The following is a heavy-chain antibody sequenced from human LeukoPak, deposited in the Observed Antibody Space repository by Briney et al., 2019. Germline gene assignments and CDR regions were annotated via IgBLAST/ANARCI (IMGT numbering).Heavy chain of an antibody. D-gene: IGHD2-2*03. J-gene: IGHJ1*01. V-gene: IGHV1-2*02. CDR1: GYTFTGYY. CDR3: ARDGYCRGSSCPFQH. CDR2: ISPNSGGT. Sequence: GASVKVSCKASGYTFTGYYMHWVRQAPGQGLEWMGWISPNSGGTNYAQKFQGRVTMTRDTSISTSYMEVTGLRSDDTAVYFCARDGYCRGSSCPFQHWGQGTMVTVSS.